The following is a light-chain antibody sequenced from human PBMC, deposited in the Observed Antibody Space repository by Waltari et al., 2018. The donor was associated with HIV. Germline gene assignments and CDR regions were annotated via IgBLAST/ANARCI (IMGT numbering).Light chain of an antibody. Sequence: QSALTQPPSASGSPGQSVTISCTGNSSDVGGYNYVSWYQQHPGKAPKLMIYEVIKRPSGVPDRFSGSKAGNTASLTVSGLQAEDEADYYCSSYAGSNNFGVFGGGTKLTVL. CDR2: EVI. J-gene: IGLJ2*01. CDR3: SSYAGSNNFGV. CDR1: SSDVGGYNY. V-gene: IGLV2-8*01.